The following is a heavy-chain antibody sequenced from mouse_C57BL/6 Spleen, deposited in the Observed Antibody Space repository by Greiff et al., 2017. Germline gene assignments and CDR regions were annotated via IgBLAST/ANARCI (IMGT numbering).Heavy chain of an antibody. Sequence: EVKLVESGEGLVKPGGSLKLSCAASGFTFSSYAMSWVRQTPEKRLEWVAYISSGGDYIYYAATVKGRFTISRDNARNTLYLQMSSLKSEDTAMYYCTRDRGSSVLDYWGQGTTLTVSS. CDR2: ISSGGDYI. CDR1: GFTFSSYA. V-gene: IGHV5-9-1*02. J-gene: IGHJ2*01. CDR3: TRDRGSSVLDY. D-gene: IGHD1-1*01.